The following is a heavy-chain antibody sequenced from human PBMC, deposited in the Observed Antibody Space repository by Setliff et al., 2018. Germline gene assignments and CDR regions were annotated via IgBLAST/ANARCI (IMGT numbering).Heavy chain of an antibody. CDR1: GYSISSGYY. V-gene: IGHV4-38-2*01. CDR2: IYHSGST. CDR3: ARHSSRPY. J-gene: IGHJ4*02. Sequence: ASETLSLTCAVSGYSISSGYYWGWIRQPPGKGLEWIGSIYHSGSTYYNPSLKSRVTISVDTSKNQFSLKLSSVTAADTAVHYCARHSSRPYWGQGTLVTVSS.